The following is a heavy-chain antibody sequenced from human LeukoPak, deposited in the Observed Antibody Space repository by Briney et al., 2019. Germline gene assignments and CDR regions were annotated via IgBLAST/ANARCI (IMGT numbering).Heavy chain of an antibody. J-gene: IGHJ5*02. CDR1: GYSFTSYW. V-gene: IGHV5-51*01. Sequence: GESLTISCKGSGYSFTSYWIGWVRQMPGKGLEWMGIIYPGDSDTRYSPSFQGQVTISADKSISTAYLQWSSLKASDTAMYYCATSSSCGGDCYSEANWFDPWGQGTLVTVSS. CDR2: IYPGDSDT. CDR3: ATSSSCGGDCYSEANWFDP. D-gene: IGHD2-21*01.